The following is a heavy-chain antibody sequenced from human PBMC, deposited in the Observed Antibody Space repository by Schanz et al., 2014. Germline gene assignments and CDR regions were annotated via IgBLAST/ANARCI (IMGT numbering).Heavy chain of an antibody. CDR3: AKDLHSNSGNYYSYYFDS. D-gene: IGHD3-10*01. CDR2: ISYDGSKK. CDR1: GFTFSSYG. J-gene: IGHJ4*02. V-gene: IGHV3-30*18. Sequence: QVQLVESGGGVVQPGRSRRLSCEASGFTFSSYGMHWVRQAPGKGLEWVAVISYDGSKKLYADSVKARFTISTDNSKNSVSLQMDSLRPEDTAVYFCAKDLHSNSGNYYSYYFDSWGPGALXTVSS.